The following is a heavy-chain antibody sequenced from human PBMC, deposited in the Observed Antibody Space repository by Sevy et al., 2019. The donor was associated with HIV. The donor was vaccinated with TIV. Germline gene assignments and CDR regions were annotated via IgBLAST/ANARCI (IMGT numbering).Heavy chain of an antibody. Sequence: SETLSLTCTVSGGSISSGSYYWSWIRQPAGKGLEWIGRIYTSGSTNYNPSLKSRVTMSVDTSKNQFSLKLSSVTAADTAVYYCARGLYCTNGVCYPGIFDYWGQRTLVTVSS. D-gene: IGHD2-8*01. CDR3: ARGLYCTNGVCYPGIFDY. J-gene: IGHJ4*02. CDR2: IYTSGST. CDR1: GGSISSGSYY. V-gene: IGHV4-61*02.